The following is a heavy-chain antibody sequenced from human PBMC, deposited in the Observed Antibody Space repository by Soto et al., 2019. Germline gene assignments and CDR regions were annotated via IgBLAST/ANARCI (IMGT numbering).Heavy chain of an antibody. CDR2: IIPIFGTA. V-gene: IGHV1-69*13. CDR3: ASGVDNWNYRGAFDI. CDR1: GGTFSSYS. Sequence: PVKAACKAAGGTFSSYSLRWVQQAQGQGLEWMGGIIPIFGTANYAQKFQGRVTITADESTSTAYMELSSLRSEDTAVYYCASGVDNWNYRGAFDIWGQGTMVSVSS. J-gene: IGHJ3*02. D-gene: IGHD1-7*01.